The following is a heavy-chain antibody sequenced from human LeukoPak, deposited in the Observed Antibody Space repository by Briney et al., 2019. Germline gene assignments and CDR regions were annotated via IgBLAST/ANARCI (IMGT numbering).Heavy chain of an antibody. V-gene: IGHV4-39*07. J-gene: IGHJ4*02. CDR2: IYYSGST. D-gene: IGHD1-7*01. CDR1: GGSISSTTYY. CDR3: ARVRPYYNWNYPYYFDY. Sequence: SETLSLTCIVSGGSISSTTYYWGWIRQPPGKRLEWIGSIYYSGSTNYNPSLKSRVTISVDTSKNQFSLKLSSVTAADTAVYYCARVRPYYNWNYPYYFDYWGQGTLVTVSS.